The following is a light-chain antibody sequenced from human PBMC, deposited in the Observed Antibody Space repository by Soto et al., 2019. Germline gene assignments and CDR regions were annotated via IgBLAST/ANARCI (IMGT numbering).Light chain of an antibody. CDR2: NNN. CDR3: AAWDDSLNGPV. V-gene: IGLV1-44*01. CDR1: SSNIGSNT. Sequence: QSVLTQPPSASGTPGQRVTISCSGSSSNIGSNTVNWYQQLPGRAPKLLIYNNNQRPSGFPDRFSGSKSGTSASLAISGLQSEDEADYYCAAWDDSLNGPVFGGGTKVTVL. J-gene: IGLJ2*01.